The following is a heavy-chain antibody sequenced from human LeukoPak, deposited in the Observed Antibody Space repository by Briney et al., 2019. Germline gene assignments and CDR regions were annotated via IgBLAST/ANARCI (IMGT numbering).Heavy chain of an antibody. CDR1: GFTFSHFG. V-gene: IGHV3-33*01. D-gene: IGHD5-24*01. CDR2: IWYNGRNQ. Sequence: GGSLRLSCAATGFTFSHFGMHWVRQAPGKGLEWVAVIWYNGRNQYYRDSVKGRFTISRDNFKNTLHLQMNSLRVEDTAMYYCVREGTSGNGDGYNSYDYRGQGTLVTVSS. CDR3: VREGTSGNGDGYNSYDY. J-gene: IGHJ4*02.